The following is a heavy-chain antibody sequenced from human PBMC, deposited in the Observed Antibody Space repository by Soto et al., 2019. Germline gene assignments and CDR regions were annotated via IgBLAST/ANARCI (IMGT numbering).Heavy chain of an antibody. Sequence: GGSLRLSCAASGFTFSNAWMNWVRQAPGKGLEWVGRIKSKTDGGTTDYAAPVKGRFTISRDDSKNTLYLQMNSLKTEDTAVYYCTTDWYYYDSSGYPEEFDYWGQGTLVTVSS. V-gene: IGHV3-15*07. D-gene: IGHD3-22*01. CDR1: GFTFSNAW. CDR2: IKSKTDGGTT. CDR3: TTDWYYYDSSGYPEEFDY. J-gene: IGHJ4*02.